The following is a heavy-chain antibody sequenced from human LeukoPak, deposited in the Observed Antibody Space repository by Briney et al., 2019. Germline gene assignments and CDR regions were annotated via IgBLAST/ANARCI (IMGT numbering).Heavy chain of an antibody. V-gene: IGHV4-61*02. D-gene: IGHD3-3*01. CDR3: ARGYDFWSGTFDY. Sequence: PSQTLSLTCTVSGGSISSGSCYWSWIRQPAGKGLEWIGRIYTSGSTNYNPSLKSRVTISVDTSRNQFSLKLSSVTAADTAVYYCARGYDFWSGTFDYWGQGTLVTVSS. J-gene: IGHJ4*02. CDR1: GGSISSGSCY. CDR2: IYTSGST.